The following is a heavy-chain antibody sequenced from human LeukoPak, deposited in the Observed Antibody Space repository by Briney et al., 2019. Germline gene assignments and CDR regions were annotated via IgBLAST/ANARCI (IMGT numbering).Heavy chain of an antibody. J-gene: IGHJ4*02. CDR3: ARVRDGVYSGSYFDY. CDR1: GFTFSSYA. D-gene: IGHD1-26*01. Sequence: SGGSLRLSCAASGFTFSSYAMHWVRQAPGKGLEWVSVIYNTGRTYYADSVKGRFTISIDNSKNTLFLQMNSLRADDTAVYYCARVRDGVYSGSYFDYWGQGTLATVSS. V-gene: IGHV3-NL1*01. CDR2: IYNTGRT.